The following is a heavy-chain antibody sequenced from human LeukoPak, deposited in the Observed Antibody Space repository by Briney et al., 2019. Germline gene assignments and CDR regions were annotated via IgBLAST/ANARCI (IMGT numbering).Heavy chain of an antibody. CDR3: ARDSLITFGGVTPYYYYGMDG. D-gene: IGHD3-16*01. CDR1: GYTFTNYG. CDR2: ISAYNGNT. V-gene: IGHV1-18*01. Sequence: ASVKVSCKASGYTFTNYGLSWVRQAPGHRLEWMGWISAYNGNTNYAQKLQGRVTMTTDTSTSTDYMELRSLRSDDTAVYYCARDSLITFGGVTPYYYYGMDGWRQGSTVTVS. J-gene: IGHJ6*01.